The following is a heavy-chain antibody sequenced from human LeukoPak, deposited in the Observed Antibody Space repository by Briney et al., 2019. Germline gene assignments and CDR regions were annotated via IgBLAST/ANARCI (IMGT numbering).Heavy chain of an antibody. Sequence: GGSLRLSCAASGFTVSSNYMSWVRQAPGKGLEWVSVIYSGGSTCYADSVTGRFTISRDNSKNTLYLQMNSLRAEDTAVYYCARGYYGSGSYPKSGYPPFDYWGQGTLVTVSS. V-gene: IGHV3-53*01. CDR3: ARGYYGSGSYPKSGYPPFDY. CDR2: IYSGGST. CDR1: GFTVSSNY. D-gene: IGHD3-10*01. J-gene: IGHJ4*02.